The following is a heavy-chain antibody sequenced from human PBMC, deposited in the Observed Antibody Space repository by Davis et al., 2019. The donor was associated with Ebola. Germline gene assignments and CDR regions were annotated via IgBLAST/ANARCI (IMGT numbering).Heavy chain of an antibody. CDR3: AKDTASGWSTGYFDL. Sequence: GGSLRLSCVASGFTFNNYAMSWVRQAPGKGLEWVSGISGNGESTNYADSVKGRFTVSRDNSKNTMYLQMNTLRAEDTAVFHCAKDTASGWSTGYFDLWGCGTLVTVSS. V-gene: IGHV3-23*01. D-gene: IGHD6-19*01. CDR2: ISGNGEST. CDR1: GFTFNNYA. J-gene: IGHJ2*01.